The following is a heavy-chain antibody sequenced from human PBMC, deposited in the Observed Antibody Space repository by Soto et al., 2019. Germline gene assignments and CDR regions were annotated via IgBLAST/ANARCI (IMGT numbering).Heavy chain of an antibody. CDR3: ARDAAAAGFGYYYYYYGMDV. D-gene: IGHD6-13*01. J-gene: IGHJ6*02. CDR1: GFTFSSYW. CDR2: INSDGSST. V-gene: IGHV3-74*01. Sequence: PGGSLRLACAASGFTFSSYWMHWVRQAPGKVLVWVSRINSDGSSTSYADSVKGRFTISRDNAKNTLYLQMNSLRAEDTAVYYCARDAAAAGFGYYYYYYGMDVWGQGTTVTVSS.